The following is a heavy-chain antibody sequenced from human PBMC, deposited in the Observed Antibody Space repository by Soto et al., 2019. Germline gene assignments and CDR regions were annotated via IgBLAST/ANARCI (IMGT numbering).Heavy chain of an antibody. Sequence: GASVKVSCKASGYTFTGYYMHWVRQAPGRGLEWMGWINPNSGGTNYAQKFQGRVTMTRDTSISTAYMELSRLRSDDTAVYYCARDRTYYDILTGYYGRFDPWGQGTLVTVSS. CDR1: GYTFTGYY. J-gene: IGHJ5*02. CDR2: INPNSGGT. D-gene: IGHD3-9*01. CDR3: ARDRTYYDILTGYYGRFDP. V-gene: IGHV1-2*02.